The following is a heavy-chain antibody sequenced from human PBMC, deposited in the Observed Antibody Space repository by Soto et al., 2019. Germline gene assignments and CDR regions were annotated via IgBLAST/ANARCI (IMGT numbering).Heavy chain of an antibody. D-gene: IGHD6-6*01. J-gene: IGHJ4*02. CDR2: TDHSGNA. CDR3: VSAHLGFYSSSWTKGFYFDF. V-gene: IGHV4-38-2*01. Sequence: ASETLSLTCDVSGNSISSGSYWGWIRQPPGKGLEWIGTTDHSGNAYYNPSLKSRVTISIDPSKSQFSLKVLSVTAADTAVYYCVSAHLGFYSSSWTKGFYFDFWGQGTLVTVSS. CDR1: GNSISSGSY.